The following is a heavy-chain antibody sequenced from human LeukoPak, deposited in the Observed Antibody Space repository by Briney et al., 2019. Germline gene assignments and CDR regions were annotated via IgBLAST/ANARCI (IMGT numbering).Heavy chain of an antibody. CDR3: ATSDYYDSGYYSDY. Sequence: GASLQISCKGSGCIFTSYWIGWVRQVPGKGLEGMGIIHPGDSDTRYSPSFQGQVTISADKSISTAYLQWSSLKASDTAMYYCATSDYYDSGYYSDYWGQGTLVTVSS. V-gene: IGHV5-51*01. CDR2: IHPGDSDT. J-gene: IGHJ4*02. CDR1: GCIFTSYW. D-gene: IGHD3-22*01.